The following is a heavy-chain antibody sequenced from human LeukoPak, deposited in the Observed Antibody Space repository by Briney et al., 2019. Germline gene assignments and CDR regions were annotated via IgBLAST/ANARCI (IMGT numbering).Heavy chain of an antibody. J-gene: IGHJ6*02. CDR2: IYYSGST. Sequence: SETLSLTCTVSGGSISSYYWSWIRQPPGKGLEWIGYIYYSGSTNYNPSLKSRVTISVDTSKNQFSLKLSSVTAADTAVYYCARHSWTYYCMDVWGQGTTVTVSS. CDR1: GGSISSYY. CDR3: ARHSWTYYCMDV. V-gene: IGHV4-59*08. D-gene: IGHD2-15*01.